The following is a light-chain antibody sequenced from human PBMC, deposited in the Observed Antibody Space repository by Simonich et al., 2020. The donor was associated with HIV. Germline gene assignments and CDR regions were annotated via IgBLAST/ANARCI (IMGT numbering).Light chain of an antibody. CDR3: QHYYSTPPT. V-gene: IGKV4-1*01. J-gene: IGKJ1*01. CDR2: WAS. Sequence: DIVMTQSPDSLTVSLGERATINCKSSQSVLSSSDNKNYLAWYQQKPRQPPKLLISWASTRQSGVPDRFSGSGSGTDFTLTISSLQAEDVAVYYCQHYYSTPPTFGQGTKVEIK. CDR1: QSVLSSSDNKNY.